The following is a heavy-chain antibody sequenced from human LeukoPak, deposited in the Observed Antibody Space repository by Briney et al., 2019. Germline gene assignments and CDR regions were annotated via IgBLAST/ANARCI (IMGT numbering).Heavy chain of an antibody. Sequence: GGSLRLSCAASGFTVSSKSMSWVRQAPGKGLEWGSLIYSGGSTNYADSVRGRFTISRDNSENTLYLQMNSLSAEDTAVYYCARAMASRWYYFDYWGQGTLVTVSS. D-gene: IGHD2-15*01. CDR2: IYSGGST. CDR1: GFTVSSKS. V-gene: IGHV3-53*01. J-gene: IGHJ4*02. CDR3: ARAMASRWYYFDY.